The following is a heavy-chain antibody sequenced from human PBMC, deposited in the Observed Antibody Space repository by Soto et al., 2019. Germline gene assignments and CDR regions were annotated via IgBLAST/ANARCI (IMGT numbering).Heavy chain of an antibody. CDR3: ARGWAAAGHYYYYGMDV. CDR2: IYYSGST. J-gene: IGHJ6*02. V-gene: IGHV4-59*01. Sequence: SETLSLTCTVSGGSISSYYWSWIRQPPGKGLDWIGYIYYSGSTNYNPSLKSRVTISVDTSKNQFSLKLSSVTAADTAVYYCARGWAAAGHYYYYGMDVWGQGTTVTVSS. CDR1: GGSISSYY. D-gene: IGHD6-13*01.